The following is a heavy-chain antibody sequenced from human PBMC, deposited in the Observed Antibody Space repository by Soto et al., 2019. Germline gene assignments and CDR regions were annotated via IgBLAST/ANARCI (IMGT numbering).Heavy chain of an antibody. Sequence: PGGSLRLSCAASGFTFSSYSMNWVRQAPGKGLEWVSSISSSSSYIYYADSVKGRFTISRDNAKNSLYLQMNSLRAEDTAVYYCARTKSRGWGFGQWGQGTLVTVSS. J-gene: IGHJ4*02. CDR2: ISSSSSYI. V-gene: IGHV3-21*01. D-gene: IGHD3-3*01. CDR1: GFTFSSYS. CDR3: ARTKSRGWGFGQ.